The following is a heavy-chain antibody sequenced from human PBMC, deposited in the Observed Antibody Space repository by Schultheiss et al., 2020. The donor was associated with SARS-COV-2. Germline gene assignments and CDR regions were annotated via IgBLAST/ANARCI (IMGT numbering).Heavy chain of an antibody. Sequence: GESLKISCAASGFTFSSYAMHWVRQAPGKGLEWVAVIYSGGNTYYADSVKGRFTISRDNSKNTLYLQMSSLRAEDTAVYYCARDSLLYCGGDCYSLPDYWGQGTLVTVSS. J-gene: IGHJ4*02. V-gene: IGHV3-30*15. CDR1: GFTFSSYA. CDR2: IYSGGNT. D-gene: IGHD2-21*02. CDR3: ARDSLLYCGGDCYSLPDY.